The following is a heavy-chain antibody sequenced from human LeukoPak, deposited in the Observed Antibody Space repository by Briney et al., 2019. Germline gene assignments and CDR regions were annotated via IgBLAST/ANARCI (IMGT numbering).Heavy chain of an antibody. V-gene: IGHV3-23*01. D-gene: IGHD4-17*01. CDR2: IGGSSGLT. Sequence: GGSLRLSCAASGFTFSSYAMNWVRQAPGKGLEWVSAIGGSSGLTYYADSVKGRFTISRDNSKNTLFLQMNSLRAEDTAVYYCARRGESTSYGDYRFDYWGQGTLVTVSS. CDR1: GFTFSSYA. J-gene: IGHJ4*02. CDR3: ARRGESTSYGDYRFDY.